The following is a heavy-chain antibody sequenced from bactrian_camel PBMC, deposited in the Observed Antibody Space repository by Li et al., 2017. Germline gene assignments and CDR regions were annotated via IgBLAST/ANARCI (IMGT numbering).Heavy chain of an antibody. CDR1: GYSYSFVC. CDR2: ITTRARST. Sequence: HVQLVESGGGSVQVGGSLRLSCAASGYSYSFVCMAWFRQPPGKEREGVAAITTRARSTDYADSVKGRFTISQDKAKNTMYLQLNNLKPEDTSVYYCAADRGYGLGCLSDSGYWGQGTQVTVS. D-gene: IGHD1*01. J-gene: IGHJ6*01. V-gene: IGHV3-3*01. CDR3: AADRGYGLGCLSDSGY.